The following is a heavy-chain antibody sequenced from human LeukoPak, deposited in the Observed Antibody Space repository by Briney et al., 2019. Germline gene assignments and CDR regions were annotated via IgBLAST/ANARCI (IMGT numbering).Heavy chain of an antibody. V-gene: IGHV3-30*04. Sequence: GRSLSLSCAASGFTFSSYAMLWVRQAPGKGLEWVAAISHDGSNKYSADSVKGRFTISRDSSKNTLYLQMNSLRPEDTAVYYCARARPSMWIDYWGQGTLVTVSS. CDR3: ARARPSMWIDY. J-gene: IGHJ4*02. CDR2: ISHDGSNK. CDR1: GFTFSSYA. D-gene: IGHD5-12*01.